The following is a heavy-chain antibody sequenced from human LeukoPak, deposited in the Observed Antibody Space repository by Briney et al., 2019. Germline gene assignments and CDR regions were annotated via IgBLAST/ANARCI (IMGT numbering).Heavy chain of an antibody. J-gene: IGHJ3*02. CDR3: ARFERLRVGGMLQDI. CDR2: FDPKDGET. Sequence: ASVKVSCKASGYTLTELSMHWVRQAPGEGLEWMGGFDPKDGETIYAQKFQGRVTMTRDTSTSTVYMELSSLRSEDTAVYYCARFERLRVGGMLQDIWGQGTMVTVSS. D-gene: IGHD3-22*01. V-gene: IGHV1-24*01. CDR1: GYTLTELS.